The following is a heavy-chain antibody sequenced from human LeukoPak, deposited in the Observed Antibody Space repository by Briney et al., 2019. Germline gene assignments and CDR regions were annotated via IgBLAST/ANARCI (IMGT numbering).Heavy chain of an antibody. V-gene: IGHV1-69*13. Sequence: ASVKVSCEASGYTFTTYAISWVRQAPGQGLEWMGGIIPIFGTANYAQKFQGRVTITADESTSTAYMELSSLRSEDTAVYYCARDRGIAAAQQSDAFDIWGQGTMVTVSS. J-gene: IGHJ3*02. CDR2: IIPIFGTA. D-gene: IGHD6-13*01. CDR1: GYTFTTYA. CDR3: ARDRGIAAAQQSDAFDI.